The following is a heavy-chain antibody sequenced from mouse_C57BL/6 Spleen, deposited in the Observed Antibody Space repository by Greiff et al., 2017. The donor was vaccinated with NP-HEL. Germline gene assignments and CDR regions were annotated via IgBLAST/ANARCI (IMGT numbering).Heavy chain of an antibody. CDR2: IDPSDSYT. CDR1: GYTFTSYW. V-gene: IGHV1-50*01. CDR3: ARADYGSFDY. Sequence: QVQLQQPGAELVKPGASVKLSCKASGYTFTSYWMQWVKQMPGQGLEWIGEIDPSDSYTNYNQKFKGKATLTVDTSSSTAYMQLSSLTSEDSAVYYCARADYGSFDYWGQGTTLTVSS. D-gene: IGHD1-1*01. J-gene: IGHJ2*01.